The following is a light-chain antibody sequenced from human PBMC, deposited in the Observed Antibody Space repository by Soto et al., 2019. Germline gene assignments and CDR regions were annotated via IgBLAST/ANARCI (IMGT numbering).Light chain of an antibody. V-gene: IGKV3-20*01. CDR2: AAS. CDR3: QQYNNWPPKIT. J-gene: IGKJ5*01. Sequence: EIVLTQSPGTLSLSPGERATLFCRASQGVSRSYFAWYQQKPGQAPRLLIYAASSRATGVPDRFSGSGSGTDFTLTISRLEPEDFAVYYCQQYNNWPPKITFGQGTRLEIK. CDR1: QGVSRSY.